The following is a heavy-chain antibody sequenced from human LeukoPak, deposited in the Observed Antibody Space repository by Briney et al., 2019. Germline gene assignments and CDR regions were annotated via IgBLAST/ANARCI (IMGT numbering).Heavy chain of an antibody. J-gene: IGHJ5*02. CDR3: AKCGDFIAASYNWFDP. CDR1: GYTFTDYY. Sequence: VASVKVSCKASGYTFTDYYMHWVRQAPGQGLEWMGRINPNSGGTKYAQKFQGRVTMTRDTSISTAYMELKRLTSDDTAVYYCAKCGDFIAASYNWFDPWGPGTLVTVSS. CDR2: INPNSGGT. D-gene: IGHD6-13*01. V-gene: IGHV1-2*06.